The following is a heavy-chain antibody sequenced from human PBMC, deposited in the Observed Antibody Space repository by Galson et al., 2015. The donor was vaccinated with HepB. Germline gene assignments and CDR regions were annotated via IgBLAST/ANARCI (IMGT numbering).Heavy chain of an antibody. D-gene: IGHD1-7*01. CDR1: GFTFSSYG. Sequence: SLRLSCAASGFTFSSYGMHWVRQAPGKGLEWVAVISYDGSNKYYADSVKGRFTISRDNSKNTLYLQMNSLRAEDTAVYYCAKDQREKTGTTYLPHRYYYYYGMDVWGQGTTVTVSS. J-gene: IGHJ6*02. V-gene: IGHV3-30*18. CDR3: AKDQREKTGTTYLPHRYYYYYGMDV. CDR2: ISYDGSNK.